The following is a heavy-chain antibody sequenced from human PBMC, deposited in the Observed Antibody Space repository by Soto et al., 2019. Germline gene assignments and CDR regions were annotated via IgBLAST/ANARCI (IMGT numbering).Heavy chain of an antibody. CDR2: IHSDGTST. J-gene: IGHJ3*01. CDR3: ARGDRGAFDL. D-gene: IGHD1-26*01. V-gene: IGHV3-74*01. Sequence: EVQLVESGGGLVQPGESLRLSCAASRFTFDYYWMDWVGQAPGKGLVWVSRIHSDGTSTTYADSVKGRFTISRDNAKNTLSLQMNSLRAEDTAVYYCARGDRGAFDLWGLGTVVTVSS. CDR1: RFTFDYYW.